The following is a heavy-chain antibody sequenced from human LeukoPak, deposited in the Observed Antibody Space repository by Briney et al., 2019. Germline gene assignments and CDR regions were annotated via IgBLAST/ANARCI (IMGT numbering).Heavy chain of an antibody. CDR1: GSSFTSYW. CDR2: IYPGDSRI. V-gene: IGHV5-51*01. Sequence: GASLKISCKGIGSSFTSYWIGWVRQLPGKGMEWMGVIYPGDSRIRYNPSFQGQVTISVDKSIRTAYLQWVSLKASDTAMYYCACRDLTSTWSYPWGQGTLVTVSS. J-gene: IGHJ5*02. CDR3: ACRDLTSTWSYP. D-gene: IGHD2-2*01.